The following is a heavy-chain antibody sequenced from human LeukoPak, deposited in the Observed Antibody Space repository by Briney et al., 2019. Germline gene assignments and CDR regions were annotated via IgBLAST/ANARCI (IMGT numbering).Heavy chain of an antibody. CDR3: AGDYGSNNS. D-gene: IGHD4-23*01. CDR2: MHYSGST. Sequence: SETLSLTCTVSGVSISSSSYYWSWTRQPPGKGLEWIGYMHYSGSTNYNPSLKSRVTMSLDTSKNQFSLKLRSVTAADTAVYYCAGDYGSNNSWGQGTLVTVSS. J-gene: IGHJ4*02. CDR1: GVSISSSSYY. V-gene: IGHV4-61*01.